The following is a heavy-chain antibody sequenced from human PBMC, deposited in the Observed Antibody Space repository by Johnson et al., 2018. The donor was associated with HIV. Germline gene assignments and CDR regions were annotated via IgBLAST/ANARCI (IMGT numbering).Heavy chain of an antibody. CDR2: INSAGSST. CDR1: QFTFSSYW. D-gene: IGHD4-17*01. V-gene: IGHV3-74*01. Sequence: VQLVESGGGLAKPAWSPRLSCAASQFTFSSYWMHWVRQAPGKGLLWVSRINSAGSSTGYADSVKGRFTISRDNAKNTLYLQMNSLRAEDMAVYYCAREGGWHDYGDRDAFDIWGQGTMVTVSS. CDR3: AREGGWHDYGDRDAFDI. J-gene: IGHJ3*02.